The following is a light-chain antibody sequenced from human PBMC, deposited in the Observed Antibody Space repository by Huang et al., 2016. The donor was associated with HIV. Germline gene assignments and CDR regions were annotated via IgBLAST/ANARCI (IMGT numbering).Light chain of an antibody. CDR2: GAS. V-gene: IGKV3-15*01. Sequence: EIVMTQSPATLSLSPGERATLSCRASQSVSSKLAWYQQKAGQAPRLLVHGASTRATGSPARFSGSGSGTEFTLTISSLQSEDFAVYYCQQYNNWSPYTFGQGTKLEIK. CDR3: QQYNNWSPYT. CDR1: QSVSSK. J-gene: IGKJ2*01.